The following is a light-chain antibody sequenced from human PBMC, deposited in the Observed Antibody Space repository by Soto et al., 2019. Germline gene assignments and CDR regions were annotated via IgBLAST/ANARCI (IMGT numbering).Light chain of an antibody. J-gene: IGLJ2*01. CDR3: SSHTSSSTLV. Sequence: QSALTQPASVSGSPGQSIAISCTGTSSDVGGYNYVSWYQQYPGKAPQLMIYEVSNRPSGVSNRFSGSKSGNTASLTISGLQAEDEADYYCSSHTSSSTLVFGGGTKLTVL. CDR1: SSDVGGYNY. V-gene: IGLV2-14*01. CDR2: EVS.